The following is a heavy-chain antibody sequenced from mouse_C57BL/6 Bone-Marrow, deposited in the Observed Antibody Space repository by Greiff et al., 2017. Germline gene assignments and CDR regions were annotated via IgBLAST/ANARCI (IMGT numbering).Heavy chain of an antibody. CDR1: GYTFTSYG. CDR3: ARLFAY. V-gene: IGHV1-81*01. CDR2: IYPRSGNT. Sequence: VQLQQSGAELARPGASVKLSCKASGYTFTSYGISWVKQRTGQGLEWIGEIYPRSGNTYYNEKFKGKGTLTADKSSSTAYMELRSLTSEDSAVYFCARLFAYWGQGTLVTVSA. J-gene: IGHJ3*01.